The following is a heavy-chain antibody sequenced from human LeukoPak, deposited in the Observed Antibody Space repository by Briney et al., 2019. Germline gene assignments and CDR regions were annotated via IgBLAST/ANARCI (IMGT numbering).Heavy chain of an antibody. Sequence: ASVKVSCKASGYTFTSYGISWVRQAPGQGLEWMGWISAYNGNTNYAQKLQGRVTMTTDTSTSTAYMELRSLKSDDTAVYYCARFRTSSGYYYYDSSGHDYWGQGTLVTVSS. CDR2: ISAYNGNT. V-gene: IGHV1-18*01. J-gene: IGHJ4*02. CDR3: ARFRTSSGYYYYDSSGHDY. CDR1: GYTFTSYG. D-gene: IGHD3-22*01.